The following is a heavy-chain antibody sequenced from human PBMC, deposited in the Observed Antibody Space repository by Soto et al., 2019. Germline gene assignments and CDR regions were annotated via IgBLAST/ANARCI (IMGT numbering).Heavy chain of an antibody. D-gene: IGHD3-10*01. Sequence: QVQLVESGGGVVQPGRSLRLSCAASGFTFSSYGMHWVRQAPGKGLEWVAVIWYDGSNKYYADSVKGRFTISRDNSKNTLYLQMNSLSAEDTAVYYCARDYYGSGSYAFDIWGQGTMVTVSS. J-gene: IGHJ3*02. V-gene: IGHV3-33*01. CDR1: GFTFSSYG. CDR2: IWYDGSNK. CDR3: ARDYYGSGSYAFDI.